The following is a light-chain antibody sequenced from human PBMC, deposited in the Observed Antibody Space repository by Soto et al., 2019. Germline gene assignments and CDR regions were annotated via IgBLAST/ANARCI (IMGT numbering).Light chain of an antibody. CDR3: QQLNSYPLT. CDR2: AAS. J-gene: IGKJ4*01. V-gene: IGKV1-9*01. Sequence: DIQLTQSPPFLSASVGDRVTITCRASQGISSYLAWYQQKPGKAPKLLIYAASTLQGGVPSRFSGSGSATEFTLTISGRQPEDFATYYCQQLNSYPLTFGGGTKVEIK. CDR1: QGISSY.